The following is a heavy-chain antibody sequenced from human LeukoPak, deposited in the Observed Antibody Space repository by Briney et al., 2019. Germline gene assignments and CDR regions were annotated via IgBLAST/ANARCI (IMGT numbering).Heavy chain of an antibody. D-gene: IGHD6-13*01. Sequence: GASVKVSCKASGGTFSSYAISWVRQAPGQGLEWMGGIIPIFGTANYAQKFQGRDTITADKSTSTAYMELSSLRSEDTAVYYCARQESSSWYGAFDIWGQGTMVTVSS. V-gene: IGHV1-69*06. CDR3: ARQESSSWYGAFDI. CDR1: GGTFSSYA. J-gene: IGHJ3*02. CDR2: IIPIFGTA.